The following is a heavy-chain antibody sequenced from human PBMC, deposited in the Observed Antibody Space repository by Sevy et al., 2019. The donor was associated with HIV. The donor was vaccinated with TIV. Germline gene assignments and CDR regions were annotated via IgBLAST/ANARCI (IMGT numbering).Heavy chain of an antibody. D-gene: IGHD2-21*02. CDR2: FSPDEGYK. CDR1: GFTFSNYD. V-gene: IGHV3-30*04. Sequence: GGSLRLSCAASGFTFSNYDMHWVRQAPGKGLDWVAVFSPDEGYKNYAESVKVRFTISRDNFKNTLFLQMHSLRPEDTAVYFCARLVSCGGDCYYLDSWGQGALVTVSS. J-gene: IGHJ4*02. CDR3: ARLVSCGGDCYYLDS.